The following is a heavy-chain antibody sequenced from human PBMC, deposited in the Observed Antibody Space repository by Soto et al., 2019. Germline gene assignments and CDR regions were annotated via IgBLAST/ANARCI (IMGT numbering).Heavy chain of an antibody. CDR3: AKDATRTSGWYHFDY. D-gene: IGHD6-19*01. V-gene: IGHV3-23*01. CDR2: IDYSGGTT. J-gene: IGHJ4*02. Sequence: ESGGGLVQPGGSLRLSCAASGFTFSSLAMGWVRQGPGKGLEWVSVIDYSGGTTYYTDSVKGRFTISRDNSKKTLYLQMNSLRAEDTAVYYCAKDATRTSGWYHFDYWGQGALVTVSS. CDR1: GFTFSSLA.